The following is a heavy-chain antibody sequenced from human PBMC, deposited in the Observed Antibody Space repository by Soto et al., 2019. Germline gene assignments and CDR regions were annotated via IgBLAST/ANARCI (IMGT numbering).Heavy chain of an antibody. CDR1: GGSISSYY. Sequence: SETLSLTCTVSGGSISSYYWSWIRQPPGKGLEWIGYIYYSGSTNYNPSLKSRVTISVDTSKNQFSLKLTSVTAADTAVYYCARLGGFFQALDSWGQGTLVTVSS. J-gene: IGHJ4*02. V-gene: IGHV4-59*08. CDR3: ARLGGFFQALDS. CDR2: IYYSGST. D-gene: IGHD2-15*01.